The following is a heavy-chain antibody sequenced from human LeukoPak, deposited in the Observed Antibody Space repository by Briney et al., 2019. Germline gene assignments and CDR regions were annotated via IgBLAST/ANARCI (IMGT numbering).Heavy chain of an antibody. CDR1: GGSISSSSYY. V-gene: IGHV4-39*01. CDR2: IYYSGST. D-gene: IGHD2-15*01. Sequence: SETLSLTCTVSGGSISSSSYYWGWIRQPPGKGLEWIGSIYYSGSTYYNPSLKSRVTISVDTSKNQFSLKLSSVTAADTAVYYCARQDIAGGRACDYWGQGTLVTVSS. CDR3: ARQDIAGGRACDY. J-gene: IGHJ4*02.